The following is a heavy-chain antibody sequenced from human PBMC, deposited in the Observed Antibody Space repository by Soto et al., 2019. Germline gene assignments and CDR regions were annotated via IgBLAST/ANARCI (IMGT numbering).Heavy chain of an antibody. Sequence: GGSLRLSCAASGFTFRSYAMNWVRQAPGKGLEWVSAISGSAGSTYYADSVKGRFTTSRDTSKNTLYLQMNSLRAEDTAVYYCAGRVTADYYYYSYMDVWGKGTTVTVSS. CDR3: AGRVTADYYYYSYMDV. CDR1: GFTFRSYA. CDR2: ISGSAGST. D-gene: IGHD4-4*01. V-gene: IGHV3-23*01. J-gene: IGHJ6*03.